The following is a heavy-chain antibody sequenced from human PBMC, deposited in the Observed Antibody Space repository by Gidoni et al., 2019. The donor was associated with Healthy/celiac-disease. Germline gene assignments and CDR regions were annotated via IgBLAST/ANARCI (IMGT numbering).Heavy chain of an antibody. V-gene: IGHV3-11*05. CDR3: ASKDVVVTAILGAFDI. J-gene: IGHJ3*02. D-gene: IGHD2-21*02. CDR2: ISSSSSYT. Sequence: QVQLVASGGGLVKPGGSLRLSCAACGFTFSDYYMSWIRQAPGKGLEWVSYISSSSSYTNYADSVKGRFTISRDNAKNSLYLQMNSLRAEDTAVYYCASKDVVVTAILGAFDIWGQGTMVTVSS. CDR1: GFTFSDYY.